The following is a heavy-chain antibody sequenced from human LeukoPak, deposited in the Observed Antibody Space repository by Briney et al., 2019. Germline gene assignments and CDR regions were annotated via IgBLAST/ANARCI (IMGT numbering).Heavy chain of an antibody. CDR2: ISGSGGST. Sequence: PGGSLRLSCAASGFTFSSYAMSWVRQAPGKGLEWVSAISGSGGSTYYADSVKGRFTISRDNSKNTLYLQMNSLRAEDTAVYYCAKEVGSGSYSGYYFDYWGQGTLVTVSS. D-gene: IGHD1-26*01. J-gene: IGHJ4*02. V-gene: IGHV3-23*01. CDR3: AKEVGSGSYSGYYFDY. CDR1: GFTFSSYA.